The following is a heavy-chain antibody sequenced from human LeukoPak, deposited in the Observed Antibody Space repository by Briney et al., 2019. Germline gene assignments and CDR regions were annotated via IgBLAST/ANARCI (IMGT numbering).Heavy chain of an antibody. CDR2: ISASGDVT. D-gene: IGHD1-1*01. J-gene: IGHJ3*02. Sequence: GRSLRLSCAASGFSFSAYPMGWVRQAPGKGLQWLSGISASGDVTFHADRVKGRFAISRDNSKNTLYLQMIGLRAGDTAEYYCAKSLFTSATGTGRAFHIWGQGTMVTVSS. CDR3: AKSLFTSATGTGRAFHI. CDR1: GFSFSAYP. V-gene: IGHV3-23*01.